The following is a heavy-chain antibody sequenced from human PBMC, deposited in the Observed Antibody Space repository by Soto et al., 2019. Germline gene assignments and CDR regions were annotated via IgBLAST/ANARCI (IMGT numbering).Heavy chain of an antibody. CDR2: ISCSGGST. D-gene: IGHD3-22*01. V-gene: IGHV3-23*01. J-gene: IGHJ4*02. CDR3: AIGLHYYDSSGYYTFDY. CDR1: GFTFSSYA. Sequence: PGGSLRLSCAASGFTFSSYAMSWVRQAPGKGLEWVSAISCSGGSTYYADSVKGRFTISRDNSKNTLYLQMNSLRAEDTAVYYCAIGLHYYDSSGYYTFDYWGQGTLVTVSS.